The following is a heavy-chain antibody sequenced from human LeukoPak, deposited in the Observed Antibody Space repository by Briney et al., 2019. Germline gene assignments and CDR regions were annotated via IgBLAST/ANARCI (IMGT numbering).Heavy chain of an antibody. CDR3: ATTGGRTPNTLSM. Sequence: ASVKVSCKGSVYNFTVYYMHWVRRAPGQGLEWMGWMDPNSGDTIYAPKFQGRVSMTRDTSITTAYMELSSLTFDDSAMYHCATTGGRTPNTLSMWGHGTLVTVSS. CDR2: MDPNSGDT. J-gene: IGHJ3*01. CDR1: VYNFTVYY. V-gene: IGHV1-2*02. D-gene: IGHD2-15*01.